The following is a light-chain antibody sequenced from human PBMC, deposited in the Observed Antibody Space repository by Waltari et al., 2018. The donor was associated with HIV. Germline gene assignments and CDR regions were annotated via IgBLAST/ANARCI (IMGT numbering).Light chain of an antibody. V-gene: IGLV1-44*01. J-gene: IGLJ1*01. CDR3: AAWDDSLNGYV. CDR2: STK. CDR1: GSNIGSTT. Sequence: QSVLTQPPSASGTPGQRVTISCSGSGSNIGSTTVNWYQQVPGTAPKLLIYSTKQRPSGVPDRLSGSKSGTSASLAISGLQSEDEADYYCAAWDDSLNGYVFGTGTKVTVL.